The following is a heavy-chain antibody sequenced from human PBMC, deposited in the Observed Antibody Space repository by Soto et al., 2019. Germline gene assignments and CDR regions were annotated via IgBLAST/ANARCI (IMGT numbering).Heavy chain of an antibody. D-gene: IGHD3-3*01. Sequence: PSETLSLTCTVSGGSISSGDYYWSWIRQPPGKGLEWIGYIYYSGSTYYNPSLKSRVTISVDTSKNQFSLKLSSVTAADTAVYYCARDRAIFGVVISYYYYGMDVWGQGTTVTVSS. CDR3: ARDRAIFGVVISYYYYGMDV. J-gene: IGHJ6*02. V-gene: IGHV4-30-4*01. CDR1: GGSISSGDYY. CDR2: IYYSGST.